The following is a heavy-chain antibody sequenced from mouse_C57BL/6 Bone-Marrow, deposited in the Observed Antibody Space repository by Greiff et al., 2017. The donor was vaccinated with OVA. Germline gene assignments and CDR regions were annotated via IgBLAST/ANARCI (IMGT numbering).Heavy chain of an antibody. J-gene: IGHJ4*01. CDR1: GYAFTNYL. V-gene: IGHV1-54*01. CDR2: INPGGGGT. Sequence: QVQLQQSGAELVRPGTSVKVSCKASGYAFTNYLIAWVKQRPGQGLEWIGVINPGGGGTNYTDKFKGKVTLTADKSSSTAYMQLSSLTSEESAVYSGARSPAYYGYAMDYWGQGTLLTVSS. D-gene: IGHD1-1*01. CDR3: ARSPAYYGYAMDY.